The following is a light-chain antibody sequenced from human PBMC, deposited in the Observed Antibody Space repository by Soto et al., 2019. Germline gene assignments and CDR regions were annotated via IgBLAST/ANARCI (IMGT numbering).Light chain of an antibody. V-gene: IGKV1-5*01. J-gene: IGKJ1*01. CDR1: HNIERW. CDR3: QQFAKSST. CDR2: DAT. Sequence: IQMTQSPSTLSASVGDRVTITCRASHNIERWMAWYQQKRGRAPSLLIFDATTLHSGVPSRFNGGGSGTEFTLTINGLQPDDFATYYCQQFAKSSTFGQGTTVEIK.